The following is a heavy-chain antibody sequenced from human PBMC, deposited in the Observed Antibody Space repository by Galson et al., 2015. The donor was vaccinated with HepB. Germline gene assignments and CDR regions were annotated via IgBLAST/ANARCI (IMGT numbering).Heavy chain of an antibody. CDR2: IYYSGST. CDR3: ARLGYCSGGACHPDD. D-gene: IGHD2-15*01. CDR1: GGSFSGYY. V-gene: IGHV4-59*01. Sequence: ETLSLTCAVYGGSFSGYYWSWIRQPPGKGLEWIGWIYYSGSTNYNPSLKSRVTISVDTSKNQFSLKLSSVTAADTALYYCARLGYCSGGACHPDDWGQGTLVTVSS. J-gene: IGHJ4*02.